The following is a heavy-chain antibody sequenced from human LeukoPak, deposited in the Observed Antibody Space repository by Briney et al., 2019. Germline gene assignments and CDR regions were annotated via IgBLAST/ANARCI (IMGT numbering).Heavy chain of an antibody. CDR1: GGSFSGYY. Sequence: SETLSLTCAVYGGSFSGYYWSWIRQPPGKGLERIGEINHSGSTNYNPSLKSRVTISVDTSKSQFSLKLSSVTAADTAVYYCAALVVTATRDYWGQGTLVTVSS. CDR2: INHSGST. J-gene: IGHJ4*02. V-gene: IGHV4-34*01. CDR3: AALVVTATRDY. D-gene: IGHD2-21*02.